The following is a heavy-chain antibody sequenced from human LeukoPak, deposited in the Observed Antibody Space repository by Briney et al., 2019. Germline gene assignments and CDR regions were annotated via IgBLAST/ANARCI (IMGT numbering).Heavy chain of an antibody. CDR3: ARTYCSSTSCLVDY. J-gene: IGHJ4*02. D-gene: IGHD2-2*01. CDR1: GFTFSSYS. Sequence: GGSLRLSCAASGFTFSSYSMHWVRQAPGKGLEYVSAISSSGGSTYYANSVKGRFTISRDNSKNTLYLQMSSLRAEDMAVYYCARTYCSSTSCLVDYWGQGTLVTVSS. CDR2: ISSSGGST. V-gene: IGHV3-64*01.